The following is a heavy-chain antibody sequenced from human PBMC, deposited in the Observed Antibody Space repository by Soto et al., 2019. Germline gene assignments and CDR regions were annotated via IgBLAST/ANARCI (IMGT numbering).Heavy chain of an antibody. V-gene: IGHV1-3*01. CDR2: INAGNGNT. Sequence: ASVKVSCKASGYTFTSYAMHWVRQAPGQRLEWMGWINAGNGNTKYSQKFQGRVTITRDTSASTAYMELSSLRSEDTAVYYCASGGGTSYILSPGAFDIWGQGPMVTVSS. CDR3: ASGGGTSYILSPGAFDI. J-gene: IGHJ3*02. D-gene: IGHD3-16*01. CDR1: GYTFTSYA.